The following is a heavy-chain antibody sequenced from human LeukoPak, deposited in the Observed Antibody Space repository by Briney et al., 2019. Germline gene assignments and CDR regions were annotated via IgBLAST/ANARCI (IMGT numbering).Heavy chain of an antibody. CDR2: IYHSGST. D-gene: IGHD2-2*01. CDR3: ARVRGYCSSTICYRYYFDY. Sequence: PTETLSLTCTVSGYSISSGYYWGWIRQPPGKGLEWIGTIYHSGSTYYNPSLKSRVTISVDTSKNQFSLKLTSVTAADTAVYYCARVRGYCSSTICYRYYFDYWGQGTLVTVSS. V-gene: IGHV4-38-2*02. CDR1: GYSISSGYY. J-gene: IGHJ4*02.